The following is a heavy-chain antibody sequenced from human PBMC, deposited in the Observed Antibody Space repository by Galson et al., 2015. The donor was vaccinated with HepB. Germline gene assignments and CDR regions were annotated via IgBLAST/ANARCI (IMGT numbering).Heavy chain of an antibody. J-gene: IGHJ2*01. CDR2: IVGGRDRT. CDR1: GFTFSTYA. D-gene: IGHD4-23*01. CDR3: AKGNSVHWSFDL. Sequence: SLRLSCAASGFTFSTYAMTWVRQAPGKGLEWVSAIVGGRDRTFYADSVKGRFTVSRDNSKNTLYLQMNSLRGEDTAVYYCAKGNSVHWSFDLWGRGTLVRVSS. V-gene: IGHV3-23*01.